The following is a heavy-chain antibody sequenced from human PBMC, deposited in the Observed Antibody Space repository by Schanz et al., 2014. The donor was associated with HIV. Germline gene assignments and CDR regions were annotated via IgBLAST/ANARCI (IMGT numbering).Heavy chain of an antibody. D-gene: IGHD4-17*01. CDR3: AREGPTVTPGYYYGMDV. CDR1: GFSFSSYG. CDR2: ISYDGSYK. V-gene: IGHV3-30*03. J-gene: IGHJ6*02. Sequence: QVQLVESGGGVVQPGKSLRLSCAASGFSFSSYGMHWVRQAPGKGLEWVALISYDGSYKYYADSVKGRFTISRDNSKNRLFLQMNSLRAEDRALYYCAREGPTVTPGYYYGMDVWGQGTTVTVS.